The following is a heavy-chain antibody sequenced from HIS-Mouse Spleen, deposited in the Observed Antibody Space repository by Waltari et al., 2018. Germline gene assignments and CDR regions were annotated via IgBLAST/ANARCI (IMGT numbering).Heavy chain of an antibody. CDR1: GGTFSRYA. D-gene: IGHD6-13*01. J-gene: IGHJ4*02. Sequence: QVQLVQSGAEVKKPGSSVKVPCKASGGTFSRYASSWVRQAPGQGLEGMGRFIPILGIANYAQKFQGRVTITADKSTSTAYMELSSLRSEDTAVYYCASRIAAAANFDYWGQGTLVTVSS. CDR2: FIPILGIA. V-gene: IGHV1-69*04. CDR3: ASRIAAAANFDY.